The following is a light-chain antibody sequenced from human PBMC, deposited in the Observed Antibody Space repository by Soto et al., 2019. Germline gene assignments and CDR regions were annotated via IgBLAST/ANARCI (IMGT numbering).Light chain of an antibody. CDR2: DAS. V-gene: IGKV3-11*01. Sequence: EIVLTHSPATLSLAPGEIATLSCRASQSVSNFLAWYQQKPGQAPRLLIYDASNRATGIPVRFSGSGSGTDSTLTISSLEPEDFGLYYCQQRSDWFTFGQGTRLEIK. CDR1: QSVSNF. J-gene: IGKJ5*01. CDR3: QQRSDWFT.